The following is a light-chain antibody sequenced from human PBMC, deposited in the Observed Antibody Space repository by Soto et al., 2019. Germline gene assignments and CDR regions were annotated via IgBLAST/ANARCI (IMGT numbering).Light chain of an antibody. J-gene: IGKJ2*01. V-gene: IGKV3-20*01. Sequence: EIVLTQSPGTLSLSPGERATLSCRASQSVSSSYLAWYQQKPGQAPRLLIYGASIRATGIPDRFSGSGSGTDFTVTISRLETEDFAVYYCQQYGSSPRYTFGQGTKLEIK. CDR2: GAS. CDR3: QQYGSSPRYT. CDR1: QSVSSSY.